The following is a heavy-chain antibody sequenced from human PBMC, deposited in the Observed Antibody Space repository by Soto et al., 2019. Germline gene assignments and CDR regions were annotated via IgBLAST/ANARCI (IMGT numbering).Heavy chain of an antibody. CDR2: INPSTVTT. Sequence: ASVKVSGKASGYTFTSYYMHWVRQAPGQGLEWMGIINPSTVTTIYAQKFQGRVTMTTDTSTSTVYMELSSLRSEDTAVYYCAGGRLIAAAANWFDPWGQGTLVTVSS. CDR3: AGGRLIAAAANWFDP. CDR1: GYTFTSYY. V-gene: IGHV1-46*01. D-gene: IGHD6-13*01. J-gene: IGHJ5*02.